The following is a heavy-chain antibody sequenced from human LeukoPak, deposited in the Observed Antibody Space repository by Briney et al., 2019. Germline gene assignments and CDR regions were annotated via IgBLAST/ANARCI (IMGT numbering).Heavy chain of an antibody. CDR1: GFTFHDYA. D-gene: IGHD4-17*01. Sequence: PGGSLRLSCAASGFTFHDYAMHWVRQAPGKGLEWVSLISGNGESTYYADSVKGRFTISRDNSKNSLYLQMNSLRTEDTALYYCARRLITHDYGDYGGLGYYMDVWGKGTTVTVSS. CDR2: ISGNGEST. V-gene: IGHV3-43*02. J-gene: IGHJ6*03. CDR3: ARRLITHDYGDYGGLGYYMDV.